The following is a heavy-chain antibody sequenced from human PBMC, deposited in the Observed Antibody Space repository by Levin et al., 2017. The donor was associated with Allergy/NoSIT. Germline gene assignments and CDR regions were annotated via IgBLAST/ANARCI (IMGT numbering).Heavy chain of an antibody. D-gene: IGHD6-6*01. J-gene: IGHJ4*02. V-gene: IGHV4-34*01. CDR1: GGSFSGDY. CDR2: INHSGST. Sequence: SETLSLTCAVYGGSFSGDYWSWIRQSPGKGLEWIGEINHSGSTNYNPSLKSRVTISVDTSKNQFSLKLSSVTAADTGVYYCARTVGSSGDYFDYWGQGTLVTVSS. CDR3: ARTVGSSGDYFDY.